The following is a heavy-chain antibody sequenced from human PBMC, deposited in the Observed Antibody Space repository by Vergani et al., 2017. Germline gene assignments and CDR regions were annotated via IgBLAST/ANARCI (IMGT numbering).Heavy chain of an antibody. V-gene: IGHV3-13*01. CDR1: VFTFSSYS. CDR3: ARVSRSPGASAM. Sequence: EVQLVESGGGLVKPGGSLRFSCAASVFTFSSYSLHGVRQAPGKGLEWVPAIGTAGDTYYPGSVKGRFTISRENAKNSFYLQMNSLRARDTAVYYCARVSRSPGASAMWRQGTMVTVSS. J-gene: IGHJ3*02. CDR2: IGTAGDT.